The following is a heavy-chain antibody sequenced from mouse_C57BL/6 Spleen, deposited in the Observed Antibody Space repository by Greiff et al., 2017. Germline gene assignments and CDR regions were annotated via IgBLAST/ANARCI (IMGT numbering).Heavy chain of an antibody. V-gene: IGHV1-18*01. CDR3: ARGYGSSTRYFDV. CDR2: INPNNGGT. D-gene: IGHD1-1*01. Sequence: EVKLVESGPELVKPGASVKIPCKASGYTFTDYNMDWVKQSHGKSLEWIGDINPNNGGTSYNQKFKGQATLTVDKSSSTAYMELRSLTSEDTAVYYCARGYGSSTRYFDVWGTGTTVTVSS. J-gene: IGHJ1*03. CDR1: GYTFTDYN.